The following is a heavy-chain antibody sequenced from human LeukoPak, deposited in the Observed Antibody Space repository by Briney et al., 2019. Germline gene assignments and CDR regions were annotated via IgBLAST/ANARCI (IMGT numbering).Heavy chain of an antibody. CDR1: GFTFSSYW. J-gene: IGHJ3*02. CDR3: TSYYDYVWGSYRDDAFDI. CDR2: IKQDGSEK. V-gene: IGHV3-7*01. Sequence: PGGSLRLSCAASGFTFSSYWMSWVRQAPGKGLEWVANIKQDGSEKYRVDSVKGRFTISRDNAKNSLYLQMNSLRAEDTAVYYCTSYYDYVWGSYRDDAFDIWGQGTMVTVSS. D-gene: IGHD3-16*02.